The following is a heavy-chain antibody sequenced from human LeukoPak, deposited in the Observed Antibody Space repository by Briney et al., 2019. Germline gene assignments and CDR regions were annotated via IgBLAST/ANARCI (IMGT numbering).Heavy chain of an antibody. CDR1: GFTFSNYE. D-gene: IGHD4-17*01. CDR3: ARDGRGYGDYYFDY. V-gene: IGHV3-48*03. Sequence: GGSLRLSCAASGFTFSNYEMNWVRQAPGKGLEWVSYVSSTGSTIYYADSVKGRFTISRDNAKNSLYLQMNSLRVEDTAVYYCARDGRGYGDYYFDYWGQGTLVTVS. J-gene: IGHJ4*02. CDR2: VSSTGSTI.